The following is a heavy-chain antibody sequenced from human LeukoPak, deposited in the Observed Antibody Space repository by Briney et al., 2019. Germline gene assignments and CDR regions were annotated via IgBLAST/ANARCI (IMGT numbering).Heavy chain of an antibody. Sequence: GGSLRLSCAASGFTFSSYAMSWVRQAPGKGLEWVSAISGSGGSTYYADSVKGRFTISRDNSKNTLYLQLNSLRAEATAVYYCAKDTLGGLLWFGELSSPFDYWGQGTLVTLSS. CDR3: AKDTLGGLLWFGELSSPFDY. D-gene: IGHD3-10*01. J-gene: IGHJ4*02. CDR2: ISGSGGST. CDR1: GFTFSSYA. V-gene: IGHV3-23*01.